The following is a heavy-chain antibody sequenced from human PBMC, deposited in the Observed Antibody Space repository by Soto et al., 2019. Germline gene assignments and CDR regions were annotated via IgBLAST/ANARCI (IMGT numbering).Heavy chain of an antibody. J-gene: IGHJ3*02. Sequence: GSLRLSCAASGFTFSNYNMHWVRQAPGKGLEWVSYIRSTSITYHADSVRGRFTISRDNAKNSLYLQMNSLRADDTAVYYCARDKAYYGSGRQRAGCFDIGGQGTKVTVSS. CDR3: ARDKAYYGSGRQRAGCFDI. CDR1: GFTFSNYN. CDR2: IRSTSIT. V-gene: IGHV3-48*01. D-gene: IGHD3-10*01.